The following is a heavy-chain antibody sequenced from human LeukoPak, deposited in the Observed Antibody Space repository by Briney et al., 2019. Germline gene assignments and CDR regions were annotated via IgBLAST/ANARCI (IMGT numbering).Heavy chain of an antibody. D-gene: IGHD5-18*01. J-gene: IGHJ4*01. V-gene: IGHV4-39*01. CDR1: GGSISSSSYY. Sequence: SETLSLTCTVSGGSISSSSYYWGWIRQPPGKGLEWIGSIYYSGSTYYNPSLKSRVTISVDTSKNQFSLKLSSVTAADTAVYYCARAKSQRGYTYGPHTYFDYWGQGTLVTVSS. CDR3: ARAKSQRGYTYGPHTYFDY. CDR2: IYYSGST.